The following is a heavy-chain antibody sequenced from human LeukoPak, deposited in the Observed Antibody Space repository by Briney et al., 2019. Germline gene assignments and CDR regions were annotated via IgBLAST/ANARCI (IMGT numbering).Heavy chain of an antibody. CDR1: GFTFRSYA. V-gene: IGHV3-23*01. D-gene: IGHD4-17*01. CDR3: AKDPREFDYGDYSYSFDY. J-gene: IGHJ4*02. CDR2: ISGRGGST. Sequence: GGSLRLSCAASGFTFRSYAMRWVRQARGKGVEWVSAISGRGGSTYYADSVKGRFTISRDNSKNTLYLQMNSLRAEDTAVYSCAKDPREFDYGDYSYSFDYWGQGTLVTVSS.